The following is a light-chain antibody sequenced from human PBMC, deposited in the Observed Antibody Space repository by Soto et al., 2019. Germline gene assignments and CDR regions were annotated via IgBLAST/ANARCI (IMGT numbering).Light chain of an antibody. V-gene: IGKV1-5*03. CDR3: QQYNSYST. J-gene: IGKJ1*01. CDR2: KAS. Sequence: DIQMTQSPSTLSVSVGDRVTITCRASQSINSWLAWYQQKPGKAPTLLIYKASTLESGVPSRFSGSGSGTEFTLTISSLKPEDFASYYCQQYNSYSTFGQGTKVDIK. CDR1: QSINSW.